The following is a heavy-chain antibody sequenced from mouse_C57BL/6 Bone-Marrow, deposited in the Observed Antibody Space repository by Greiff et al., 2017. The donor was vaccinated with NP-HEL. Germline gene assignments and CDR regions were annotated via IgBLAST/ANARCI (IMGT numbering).Heavy chain of an antibody. CDR1: GFNIKDDY. V-gene: IGHV14-4*01. D-gene: IGHD2-4*01. Sequence: EVQLQQSGAELVRPGTSVKLSCTASGFNIKDDYMHWVKQRPEQGLEWIGWIDPENGDTEYASKFQGKATITADTSSNTAYLQLSSLTSEDTAVYYCTLDYDYAMDYWGQGTSVTVSS. CDR3: TLDYDYAMDY. J-gene: IGHJ4*01. CDR2: IDPENGDT.